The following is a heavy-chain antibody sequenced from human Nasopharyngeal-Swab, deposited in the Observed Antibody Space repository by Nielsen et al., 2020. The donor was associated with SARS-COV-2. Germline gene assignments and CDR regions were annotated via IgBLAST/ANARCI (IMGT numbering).Heavy chain of an antibody. CDR2: IYGGDST. J-gene: IGHJ4*02. V-gene: IGHV3-53*04. CDR1: GFTVSSNY. CDR3: ASSPSRGWYEYHLDN. Sequence: GGLRLSCAVSGFTVSSNYMSWVRQAPGKGLEWVSVIYGGDSTYYADSVRGRFTVTRHISENTLYLQMNSLRAEDTAVYYCASSPSRGWYEYHLDNWGQGTLVTVSS. D-gene: IGHD6-19*01.